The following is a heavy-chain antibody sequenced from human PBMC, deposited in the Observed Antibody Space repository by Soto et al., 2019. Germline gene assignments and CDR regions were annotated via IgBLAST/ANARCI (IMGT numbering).Heavy chain of an antibody. V-gene: IGHV1-18*01. CDR2: ISADNGNT. J-gene: IGHJ4*02. D-gene: IGHD3-3*01. CDR1: GYTFTTYG. Sequence: QVQLVQSGAEVKEPGASVKVSCKASGYTFTTYGISWVRQAPAQGLEWMGWISADNGNTNSAQKFQDRVTMTTDTSTSTAYMERRSLRSDDTAVYYCARDWSGYWGQGTLVTVSS. CDR3: ARDWSGY.